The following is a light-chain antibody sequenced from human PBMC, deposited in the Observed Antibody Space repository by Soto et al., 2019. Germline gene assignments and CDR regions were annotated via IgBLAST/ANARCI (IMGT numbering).Light chain of an antibody. CDR3: SSYPSIITWV. V-gene: IGLV2-14*03. J-gene: IGLJ1*01. Sequence: QSVLTQPASVSGSLGQSITISCTGDSSDVGGYNYVSWYQHHPGKAPKLIIFDVTHRPSGVSDRFSGSKSDNTASLTISGLQAEDEAHYYCSSYPSIITWVFGTGTKVSVL. CDR2: DVT. CDR1: SSDVGGYNY.